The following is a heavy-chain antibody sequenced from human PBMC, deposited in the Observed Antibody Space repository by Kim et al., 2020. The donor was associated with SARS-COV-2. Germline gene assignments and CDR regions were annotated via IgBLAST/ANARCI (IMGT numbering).Heavy chain of an antibody. CDR3: ARDSVVTKENAFDI. J-gene: IGHJ3*02. Sequence: SPSLNSRVTISVDTSKNQFSLKLSSVTAADTAVYYCARDSVVTKENAFDIWGQGAMVTVSS. V-gene: IGHV4-59*01. D-gene: IGHD3-3*01.